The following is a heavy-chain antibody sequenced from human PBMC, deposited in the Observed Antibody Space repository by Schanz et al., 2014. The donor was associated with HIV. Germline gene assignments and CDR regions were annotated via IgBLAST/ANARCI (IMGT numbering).Heavy chain of an antibody. J-gene: IGHJ6*02. CDR1: GFPFNSYG. Sequence: QVQLVESGGGVVQPGRSLKLSCVASGFPFNSYGMNWVRQAPGKGLEWVAVTSKDEIKKNFANSVKGRFTISRDNSKNTVYLQAKSLRPEDTAVYYCAKDRNQYDSRYIGKGNYYYYYGMDVWGQGTTVTVSS. CDR2: TSKDEIKK. D-gene: IGHD3-22*01. V-gene: IGHV3-30*18. CDR3: AKDRNQYDSRYIGKGNYYYYYGMDV.